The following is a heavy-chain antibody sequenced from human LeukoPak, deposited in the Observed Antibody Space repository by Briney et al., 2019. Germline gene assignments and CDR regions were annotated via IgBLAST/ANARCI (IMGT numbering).Heavy chain of an antibody. CDR1: GYSFTSYW. D-gene: IGHD6-13*01. J-gene: IGHJ6*02. Sequence: KDGESLKISCKGSGYSFTSYWIGWVRQMPGKGLEWMGIIYPGDSDTRYSPSFQGQVTISADKSISTAYLQWSSLKASDTAMYYCARAAAGRWGYYYGMDVWGQGTTVTVSS. CDR3: ARAAAGRWGYYYGMDV. V-gene: IGHV5-51*01. CDR2: IYPGDSDT.